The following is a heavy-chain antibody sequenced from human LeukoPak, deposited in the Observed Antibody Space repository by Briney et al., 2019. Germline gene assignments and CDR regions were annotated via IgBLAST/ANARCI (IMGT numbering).Heavy chain of an antibody. CDR2: IYPGDSGT. CDR1: GYSFPSYW. J-gene: IGHJ4*02. Sequence: HGGSLMISGKGSGYSFPSYWIGWVGPMPGKGLEWMGIIYPGDSGTNYSPSFQGQVTISADESISHAYLQWSSLKASDTAMYYCARLRYFSGGRCYYFGYWGQGTLVTVS. CDR3: ARLRYFSGGRCYYFGY. V-gene: IGHV5-51*01. D-gene: IGHD2-15*01.